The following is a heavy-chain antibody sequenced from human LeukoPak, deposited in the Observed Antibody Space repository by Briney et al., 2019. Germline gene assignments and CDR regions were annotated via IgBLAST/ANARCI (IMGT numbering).Heavy chain of an antibody. Sequence: ASVKVSCKASGYTFTSYGISWVRQAPGQGLEWMGWISAYNGNTNYAQKLQGRVTMTTDTSTSTAYMELRSLRSDDTAVYYCARAGNWNYHLPWFDPWGQGTLVIVSS. CDR2: ISAYNGNT. V-gene: IGHV1-18*01. CDR3: ARAGNWNYHLPWFDP. CDR1: GYTFTSYG. J-gene: IGHJ5*02. D-gene: IGHD1-7*01.